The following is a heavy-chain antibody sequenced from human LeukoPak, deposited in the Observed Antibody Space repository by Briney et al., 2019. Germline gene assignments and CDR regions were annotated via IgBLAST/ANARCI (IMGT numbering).Heavy chain of an antibody. V-gene: IGHV1-8*01. J-gene: IGHJ4*02. D-gene: IGHD4-17*01. CDR2: INPQNDVT. CDR1: GYTFTHHG. CDR3: ARGLLTGDYGEQMGDF. Sequence: ASVKVSCNASGYTFTHHGINWVRQAPGPGLEWMGWINPQNDVTAYAHTFQGRVTITKDTSLHTAYLELIRLTSDDTAFYYCARGLLTGDYGEQMGDFWGRGTPVTVSS.